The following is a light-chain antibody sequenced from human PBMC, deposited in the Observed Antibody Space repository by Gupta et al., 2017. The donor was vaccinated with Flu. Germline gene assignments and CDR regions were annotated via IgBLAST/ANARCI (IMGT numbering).Light chain of an antibody. CDR2: DVS. CDR3: SSYSVTGALAL. J-gene: IGLJ2*01. V-gene: IGLV2-14*03. CDR1: SSDIGTYDY. Sequence: QSALTQPASVSGSPGQSINIPCTGTSSDIGTYDYVSWYQQSPGRAPKLMIYDVSNRPSGISDRFSGSKSGNTASLTISGLQAEDEADYYCSSYSVTGALALFGGGTKVTVL.